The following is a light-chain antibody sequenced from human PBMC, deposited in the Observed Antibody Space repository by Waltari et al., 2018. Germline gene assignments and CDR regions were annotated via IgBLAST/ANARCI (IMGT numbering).Light chain of an antibody. J-gene: IGLJ3*02. CDR2: EIS. CDR3: ATWDNRLSIGV. V-gene: IGLV1-51*02. CDR1: SSNIGSNY. Sequence: QSVLTQPPSLSAAPGQKVTISCSGSSSNIGSNYVSWYQHVPGTAPKLLIDEISKRPSEVPARVSGSKSGTSATLVITGLQIEDEADYHCATWDNRLSIGVFGGGTKLTVL.